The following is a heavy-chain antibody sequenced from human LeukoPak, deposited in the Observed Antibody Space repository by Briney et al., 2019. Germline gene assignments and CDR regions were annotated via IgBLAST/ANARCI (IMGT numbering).Heavy chain of an antibody. D-gene: IGHD5-18*01. J-gene: IGHJ4*02. CDR3: ASQRTVDTAMAAFDY. V-gene: IGHV1-18*01. CDR2: ISAYNGNT. CDR1: GYTFTSYG. Sequence: ASVKVSCKASGYTFTSYGISWVRQAPGQGLEWMGWISAYNGNTNYAQKLQGRVTMTTDTSTSTAYMELSSLRSEDTAVYYCASQRTVDTAMAAFDYWGQGTLVTVSS.